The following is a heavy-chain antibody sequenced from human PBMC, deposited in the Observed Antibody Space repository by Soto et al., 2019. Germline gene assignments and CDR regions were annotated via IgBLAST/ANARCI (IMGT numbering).Heavy chain of an antibody. Sequence: QVQLQESGPGLVKPSGTLSLTCAVSGGSISSSNWWSWVRQPPGKGLEWIGEIYHSGRTHYNPSLKGRVTISVDKSKNQFSLKLSSVTAADTAVYYCARVSDLYYFDYWGQGTLVTVSS. CDR2: IYHSGRT. V-gene: IGHV4-4*02. CDR1: GGSISSSNW. CDR3: ARVSDLYYFDY. D-gene: IGHD3-16*02. J-gene: IGHJ4*02.